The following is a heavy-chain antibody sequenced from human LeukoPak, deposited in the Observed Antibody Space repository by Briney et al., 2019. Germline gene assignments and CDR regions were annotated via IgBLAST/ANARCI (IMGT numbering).Heavy chain of an antibody. CDR3: ARYGGSYTPYYFDY. V-gene: IGHV4-4*09. D-gene: IGHD1-26*01. CDR2: IYTSGST. J-gene: IGHJ4*02. Sequence: SETLSLTCTVSGGSISSYYWSWIRQPPGKGLEWIGYIYTSGSTNYTPSLKSRVTISVDTSKNQFSLKLSSVTAADTAVYYCARYGGSYTPYYFDYWGQGTLVTVSS. CDR1: GGSISSYY.